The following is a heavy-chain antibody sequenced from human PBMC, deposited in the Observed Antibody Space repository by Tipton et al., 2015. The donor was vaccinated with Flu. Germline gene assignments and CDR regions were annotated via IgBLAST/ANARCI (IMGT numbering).Heavy chain of an antibody. CDR3: ARIAAAGIYWFDP. J-gene: IGHJ5*02. CDR2: INHSGST. CDR1: GGSFSGYY. Sequence: TLSLTCAVYGGSFSGYYWSWIRQPPGKGLEWIGEINHSGSTNYNPSLKSRVTISVDTSKNQFSLKLSSVTAADTAVYYCARIAAAGIYWFDPWGQGTLVTVSS. D-gene: IGHD6-13*01. V-gene: IGHV4-34*01.